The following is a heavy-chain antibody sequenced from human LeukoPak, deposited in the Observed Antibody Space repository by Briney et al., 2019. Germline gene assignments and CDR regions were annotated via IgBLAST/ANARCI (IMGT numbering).Heavy chain of an antibody. D-gene: IGHD3-22*01. V-gene: IGHV1-18*01. Sequence: ASVKVSCKASGYTFTNYGISWVRQAPGQGLEWMGWISAYNGNTNYAQKLQGRVTMTTDTSTSTAYMELRSLRSDDTAVYYCARRNIVVITSDAFDIWGQGTMVTVSS. CDR2: ISAYNGNT. CDR1: GYTFTNYG. CDR3: ARRNIVVITSDAFDI. J-gene: IGHJ3*02.